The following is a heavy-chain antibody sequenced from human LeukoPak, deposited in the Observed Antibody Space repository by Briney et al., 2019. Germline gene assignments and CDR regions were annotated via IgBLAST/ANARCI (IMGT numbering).Heavy chain of an antibody. Sequence: GGSLRLSCAASGFTFSNYAMSWVRQAPGKGLEWVSSLSDSGTTTYSADSVRGRFTISRDNSKYTLFLQMNSLRAEDSAVYYCAKGWMFGELLNYWGQGTLVTVSS. CDR1: GFTFSNYA. CDR2: LSDSGTTT. D-gene: IGHD3-10*02. CDR3: AKGWMFGELLNY. V-gene: IGHV3-23*01. J-gene: IGHJ4*02.